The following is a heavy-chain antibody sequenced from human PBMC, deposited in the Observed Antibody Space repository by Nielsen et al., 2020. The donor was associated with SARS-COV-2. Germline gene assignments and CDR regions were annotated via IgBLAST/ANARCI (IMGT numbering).Heavy chain of an antibody. Sequence: GESLKISCAASGLTFNIYAMAWVRRAPGRGLEWVSGTSASGASTYYADSVKGRFSISRDNSRNTLYLQMNSLRVEDTAIYFCAKDDVVRGDAYDIWGQGTVVTVSS. CDR2: TSASGAST. V-gene: IGHV3-23*01. J-gene: IGHJ3*02. CDR1: GLTFNIYA. D-gene: IGHD3-10*01. CDR3: AKDDVVRGDAYDI.